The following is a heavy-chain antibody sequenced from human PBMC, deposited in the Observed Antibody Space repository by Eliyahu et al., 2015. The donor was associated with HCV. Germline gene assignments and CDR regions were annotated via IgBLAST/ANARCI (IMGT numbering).Heavy chain of an antibody. CDR3: ARARWGSARGYFDF. CDR1: GYNLPDYY. Sequence: QVQLVQSGAEVKKPGASLKISCKTSGYNLPDYYIHWLRQAPGQGLWWMGRINSNTGGTYYSQKFQDRVTMTRDTSTRTDYMELSSLKSDDTGIFFCARARWGSARGYFDFWGQGTLATVSS. D-gene: IGHD3-16*01. J-gene: IGHJ4*01. V-gene: IGHV1-2*02. CDR2: INSNTGGT.